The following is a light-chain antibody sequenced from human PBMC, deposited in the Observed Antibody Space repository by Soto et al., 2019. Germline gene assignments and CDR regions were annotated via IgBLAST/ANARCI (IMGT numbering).Light chain of an antibody. CDR1: QHIDTF. CDR2: TAS. Sequence: EIQMTQSPLSLSASVGDRVTITCRASQHIDTFLVWYQVKPGKAPKLLIQTASSLHSGVPSRFSGGGFGTSFTLTILSLQPEDFATYYCQQSSTTPYTFGQGTKLEIK. J-gene: IGKJ2*01. V-gene: IGKV1-39*01. CDR3: QQSSTTPYT.